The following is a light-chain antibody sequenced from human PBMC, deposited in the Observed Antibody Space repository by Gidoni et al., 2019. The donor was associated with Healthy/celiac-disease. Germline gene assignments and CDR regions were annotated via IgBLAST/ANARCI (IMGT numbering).Light chain of an antibody. J-gene: IGKJ4*01. CDR3: QQRSNWPT. Sequence: EIMLTPSPATLSLSPGERAILSCRASQSVSSSLAWYQHKPGQAPRLLIYDASNRATGTPARFSGSGSGTDFTLTISSLEPEDFEVYYCQQRSNWPTFGGGTKVEI. V-gene: IGKV3-11*01. CDR2: DAS. CDR1: QSVSSS.